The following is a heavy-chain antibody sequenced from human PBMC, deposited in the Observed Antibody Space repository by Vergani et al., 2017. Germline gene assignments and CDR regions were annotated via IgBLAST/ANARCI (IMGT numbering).Heavy chain of an antibody. CDR3: ARGAVPTDAFDI. Sequence: QVQLVQSGAEVKKPGASVKVSCKASGYTFTGYYMHWVRQAPGQGLEWMGWMNPNSGNTGYAQKFQGRVTMTRNTSISTAYMELSSLRSEDTAVYYCARGAVPTDAFDIWGQGTMVTVSS. CDR1: GYTFTGYY. D-gene: IGHD4-17*01. CDR2: MNPNSGNT. J-gene: IGHJ3*02. V-gene: IGHV1-8*02.